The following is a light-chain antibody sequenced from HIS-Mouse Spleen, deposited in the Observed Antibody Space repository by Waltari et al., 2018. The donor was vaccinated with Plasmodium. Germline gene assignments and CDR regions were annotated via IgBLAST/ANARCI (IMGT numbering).Light chain of an antibody. CDR3: YSAADNNWV. CDR2: KDS. J-gene: IGLJ3*02. CDR1: VLAKKY. Sequence: SYELTQPSSVSVSPGQTARITCSGAVLAKKYARWFQQKPGQAPVLGIYKDSERPSGIPERFAGSSSGTTVTLTISGAQVEDEADYYCYSAADNNWVFGGGTKLTVL. V-gene: IGLV3-27*01.